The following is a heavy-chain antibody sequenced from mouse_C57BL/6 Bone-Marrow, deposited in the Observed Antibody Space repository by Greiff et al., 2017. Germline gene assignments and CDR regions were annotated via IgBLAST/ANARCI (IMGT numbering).Heavy chain of an antibody. D-gene: IGHD4-1*01. V-gene: IGHV1-19*01. CDR1: GYTFTDYY. J-gene: IGHJ2*01. CDR2: INPYNGGT. Sequence: EVQLQQSGPVLVKPGASVKMSCKASGYTFTDYYMNWVKQSHGKSLEWIGVINPYNGGTSYNQKFKGKATLTVDKSSSTAYMELNSLTSEDSAVYYCASRRGKLGGDYWGQGTTLTVSS. CDR3: ASRRGKLGGDY.